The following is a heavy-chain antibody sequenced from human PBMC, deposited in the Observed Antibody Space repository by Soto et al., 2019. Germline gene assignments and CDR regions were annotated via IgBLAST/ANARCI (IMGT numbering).Heavy chain of an antibody. V-gene: IGHV4-31*03. CDR1: GGSISSGGYY. Sequence: LSLTCTVSGGSISSGGYYWSWIRQHPGKGLEWIGYIYYSGSTYYNPSLKSRVTISVDTSKNQLSLKLSSVTAADTAVYYCARGARYDSSGPIDYWGQGTLVTVSS. J-gene: IGHJ4*02. D-gene: IGHD3-22*01. CDR2: IYYSGST. CDR3: ARGARYDSSGPIDY.